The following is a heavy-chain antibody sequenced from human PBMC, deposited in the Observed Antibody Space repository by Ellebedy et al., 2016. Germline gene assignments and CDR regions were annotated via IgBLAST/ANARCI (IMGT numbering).Heavy chain of an antibody. V-gene: IGHV4-59*02. J-gene: IGHJ4*02. CDR3: AGEGWRYYDSSGYFDY. CDR1: GGSVSRYY. Sequence: SETLSLTCTVSGGSVSRYYWSWIRQPPGKGLEWIGYIYYSGSTNYNPSLKSRLTISVDTSKNQFSLKLSSVTAADTAVYSCAGEGWRYYDSSGYFDYWGQGTLVTVSS. CDR2: IYYSGST. D-gene: IGHD3-22*01.